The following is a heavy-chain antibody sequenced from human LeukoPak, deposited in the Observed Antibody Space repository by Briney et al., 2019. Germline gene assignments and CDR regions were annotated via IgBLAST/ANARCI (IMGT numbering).Heavy chain of an antibody. CDR1: GFTFSSYG. J-gene: IGHJ4*02. CDR2: ISGSGGST. V-gene: IGHV3-23*01. CDR3: AKDLERYCSSTSCPIFDY. D-gene: IGHD2-2*01. Sequence: PGGSLRLSCAAAGFTFSSYGTHWVRQAPGEGLEWVSAISGSGGSTYYADSVKGRFTSSSDNSKNTLYLQMNSLRAEDTAVYYCAKDLERYCSSTSCPIFDYWGQGTLVTVSS.